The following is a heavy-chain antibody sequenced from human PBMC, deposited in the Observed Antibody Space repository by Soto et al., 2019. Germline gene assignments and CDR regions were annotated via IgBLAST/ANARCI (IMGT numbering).Heavy chain of an antibody. D-gene: IGHD3-10*01. Sequence: QVQLVQSGAEVKKPGSSVKVSCKTSGGTFNNYAISWVRQAPGQGLEWMGGLIPNFDTPNYAQKFQDRLTIIGDESTSTVSMELRSLRSDDTAVYYCAVAMVREILIFESSGMHVWGQGTTVTVSS. J-gene: IGHJ6*02. CDR3: AVAMVREILIFESSGMHV. V-gene: IGHV1-69*01. CDR2: LIPNFDTP. CDR1: GGTFNNYA.